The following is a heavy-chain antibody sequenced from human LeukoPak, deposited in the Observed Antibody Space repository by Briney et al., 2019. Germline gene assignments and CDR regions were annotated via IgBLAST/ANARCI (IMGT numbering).Heavy chain of an antibody. D-gene: IGHD3-22*01. CDR3: ARDYYDSSGYPGTNDAFDI. Sequence: SETLSLTCTVSGGSISSYYWSWIRQPPGKGLEWIGYIYYSGSTNYNPSLKSRVTISVDTSKNQFSLKLSSVTAADTAVYYCARDYYDSSGYPGTNDAFDIWGQGTMVTVSS. V-gene: IGHV4-59*01. CDR2: IYYSGST. CDR1: GGSISSYY. J-gene: IGHJ3*02.